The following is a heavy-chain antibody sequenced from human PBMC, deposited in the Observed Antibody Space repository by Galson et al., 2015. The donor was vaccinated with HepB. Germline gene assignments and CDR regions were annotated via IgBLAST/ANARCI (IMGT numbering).Heavy chain of an antibody. CDR1: GFTFSSYA. CDR2: ISGSGGST. Sequence: SLRLSCAASGFTFSSYAMSWVRQAPGKGLEWVSAISGSGGSTYYADSVKGRFTISRDNSKNTLYLQMNSLGAEDTAVYYCAKDKNYGSGRNTLDYWGQGTLVTVSS. D-gene: IGHD3-10*01. J-gene: IGHJ4*02. CDR3: AKDKNYGSGRNTLDY. V-gene: IGHV3-23*01.